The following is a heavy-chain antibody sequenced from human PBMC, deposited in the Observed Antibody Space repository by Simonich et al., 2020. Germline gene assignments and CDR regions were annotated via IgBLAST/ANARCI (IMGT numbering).Heavy chain of an antibody. V-gene: IGHV3-23*01. Sequence: GGGLEQPGGSLRLSCAASGFTFSSYAMSWVRQAPGKGLEWVSAISGSGGSTYYADSVKGRFTISRDNSKNTLYLQMNSLRAEDTAVYYCAKDLGERITMIVVVIDAFDIWGQGTMVTVSS. CDR1: GFTFSSYA. CDR3: AKDLGERITMIVVVIDAFDI. CDR2: ISGSGGST. J-gene: IGHJ3*02. D-gene: IGHD3-22*01.